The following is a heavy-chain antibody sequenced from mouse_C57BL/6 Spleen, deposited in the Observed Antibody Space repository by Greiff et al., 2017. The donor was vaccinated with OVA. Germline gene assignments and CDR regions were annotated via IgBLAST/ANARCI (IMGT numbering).Heavy chain of an antibody. D-gene: IGHD1-1*01. J-gene: IGHJ1*03. CDR3: ARDVLRYWYFDV. CDR2: ISYDGSN. CDR1: GYSITSGYY. V-gene: IGHV3-6*01. Sequence: EVQVVESGPGLVKPSQSLSLICSVTGYSITSGYYWNWIRQFPGNKLEWMGYISYDGSNNYNPSLKNRISITRDTSKNQFFLKLNSVTTEDTATYYCARDVLRYWYFDVWGTGTTVTVSS.